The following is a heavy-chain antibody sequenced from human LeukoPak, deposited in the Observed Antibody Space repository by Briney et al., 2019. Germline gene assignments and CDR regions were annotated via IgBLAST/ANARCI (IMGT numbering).Heavy chain of an antibody. CDR1: GYSFTSYW. D-gene: IGHD2-2*01. Sequence: GESLKISCKGSGYSFTSYWIGWVRQMPGKGLEWMGIIYPGDSDTRYSPSFQGQVTISADKSISTAYLQWSSLKASDTTMYYCARRRKSHCSSTSCYESLAFDIWGQGTMVTVSS. CDR2: IYPGDSDT. V-gene: IGHV5-51*01. CDR3: ARRRKSHCSSTSCYESLAFDI. J-gene: IGHJ3*02.